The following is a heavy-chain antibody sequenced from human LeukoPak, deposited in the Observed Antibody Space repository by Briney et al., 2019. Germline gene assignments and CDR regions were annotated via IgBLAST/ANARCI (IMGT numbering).Heavy chain of an antibody. CDR2: INHSGST. J-gene: IGHJ4*01. V-gene: IGHV4-34*01. D-gene: IGHD6-13*01. Sequence: PSETLSLTCAVHGGSFSGYYWSWIRQPPGKGLEWIGEINHSGSTNYNPSLKSRVTISVDTSKNQFSLKLSPVTAADTAVYYCARRNYYGYSSGWCDYWGQGTLVTVSS. CDR3: ARRNYYGYSSGWCDY. CDR1: GGSFSGYY.